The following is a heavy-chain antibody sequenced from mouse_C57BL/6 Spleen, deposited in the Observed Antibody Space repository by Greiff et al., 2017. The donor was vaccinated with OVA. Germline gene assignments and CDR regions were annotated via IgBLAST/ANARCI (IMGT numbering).Heavy chain of an antibody. CDR1: GFTFSSYA. CDR2: ISSGGDYI. V-gene: IGHV5-9-1*02. J-gene: IGHJ2*01. CDR3: TRDGGNHFDY. D-gene: IGHD2-1*01. Sequence: DVMLVESGEGLVKPGGSLKLSCAASGFTFSSYAMSWVRQTPEKRLEWVAYISSGGDYIYYADTVKGRFTISRDNARNTLYLQMSSLKSEDTAMYYCTRDGGNHFDYWGQGTTLTVSS.